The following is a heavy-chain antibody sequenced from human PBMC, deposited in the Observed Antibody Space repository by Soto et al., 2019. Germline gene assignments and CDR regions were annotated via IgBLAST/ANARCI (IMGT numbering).Heavy chain of an antibody. Sequence: QVQLVQSGAEVKKPGSSVKVSCKASGGTFGNYAVSWVRQAPGQGLEWRGKIMPVFGKVNYGKKFQGRVTITVDKFTNPAYQARSTLRSGDTVVYYGARVRVPEVTSETVRGKG. CDR3: ARVRVPEVTSETV. D-gene: IGHD2-2*01. CDR1: GGTFGNYA. V-gene: IGHV1-69*06. CDR2: IMPVFGKV. J-gene: IGHJ6*03.